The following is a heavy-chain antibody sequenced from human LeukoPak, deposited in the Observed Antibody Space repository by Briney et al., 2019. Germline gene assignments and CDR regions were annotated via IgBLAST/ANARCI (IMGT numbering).Heavy chain of an antibody. Sequence: GGSLRLSCEASRFIFSDYYMTWVRQAPGKGLEWISYISTTSGTVYYADSAKGRFTVSRDNAKNSLYLQMSNLRVEDTAIYYCARGGENWFDSWGQGTLVTVSS. CDR3: ARGGENWFDS. D-gene: IGHD3-10*01. V-gene: IGHV3-11*01. CDR1: RFIFSDYY. CDR2: ISTTSGTV. J-gene: IGHJ5*01.